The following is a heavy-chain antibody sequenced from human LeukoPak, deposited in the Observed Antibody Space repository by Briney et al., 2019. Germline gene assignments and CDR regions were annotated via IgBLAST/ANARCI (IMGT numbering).Heavy chain of an antibody. CDR3: ASSRYYYDSSGYYPLDY. D-gene: IGHD3-22*01. CDR2: IYHSGST. CDR1: GGSISSGGYF. V-gene: IGHV4-30-2*01. Sequence: SQTLSLTCAVSGGSISSGGYFWSWLRQPPGKGLEWIGYIYHSGSTYYNPSLKSRVIISVDTSKNQFSLRLTSVTAADTAVYYRASSRYYYDSSGYYPLDYWGQGTLVTVSS. J-gene: IGHJ4*02.